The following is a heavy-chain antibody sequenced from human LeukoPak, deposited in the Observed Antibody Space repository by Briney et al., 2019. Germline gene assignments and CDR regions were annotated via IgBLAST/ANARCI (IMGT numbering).Heavy chain of an antibody. Sequence: KSSETLSLTCTVSGGSISSSSYYWGWIRQPPGKGLEWIGSIYYSGSTYYNPSLKSRVTISVDTSKNQFSLKLSSVTAADTAVYDCARHVPGDDWFDPWGQGTLVTVSS. CDR1: GGSISSSSYY. V-gene: IGHV4-39*01. D-gene: IGHD3-16*01. CDR2: IYYSGST. J-gene: IGHJ5*02. CDR3: ARHVPGDDWFDP.